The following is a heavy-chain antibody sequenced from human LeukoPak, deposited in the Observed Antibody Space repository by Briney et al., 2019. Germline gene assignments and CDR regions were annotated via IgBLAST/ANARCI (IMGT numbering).Heavy chain of an antibody. CDR3: ARADYYGSGSPGAFDI. CDR1: GGSFSGYY. Sequence: SETLSLTCAVYGGSFSGYYWSWIRQPPGKGLEWIGEINHSGSTNYNPSLKSRVTISVDTSKNQFSLKLSSVTAADTAVYYCARADYYGSGSPGAFDIWGQGTMVTVSS. CDR2: INHSGST. D-gene: IGHD3-10*01. J-gene: IGHJ3*02. V-gene: IGHV4-34*01.